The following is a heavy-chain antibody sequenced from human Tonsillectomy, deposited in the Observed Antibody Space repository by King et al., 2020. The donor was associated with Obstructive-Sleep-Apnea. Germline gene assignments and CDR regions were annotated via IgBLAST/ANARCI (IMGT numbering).Heavy chain of an antibody. Sequence: VQLVESGGGLVQPGGSLRLSCAASGFTFSSYAMTWVRQAPGNGLEWVSAISGSGGSPYYTDPVKGRLTLSRDNSNNPLYLQMNRLRAEDTAVYYCAKGGYYDILTGYSTTADFDYWGQGILVTVSS. CDR2: ISGSGGSP. J-gene: IGHJ4*02. V-gene: IGHV3-23*04. CDR1: GFTFSSYA. CDR3: AKGGYYDILTGYSTTADFDY. D-gene: IGHD3-9*01.